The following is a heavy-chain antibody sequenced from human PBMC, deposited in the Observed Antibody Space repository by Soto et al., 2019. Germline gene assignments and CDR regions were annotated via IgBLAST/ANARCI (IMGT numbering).Heavy chain of an antibody. J-gene: IGHJ6*02. CDR1: GFAFSSYW. D-gene: IGHD6-19*01. V-gene: IGHV3-74*01. CDR3: AVIAVAGTYYYYYGMDV. Sequence: PGGSLRLSCAASGFAFSSYWMHWVRQAPGKGLVWVPRINSDGSSTSYADSVKGRFTISRDNAKNTLYLQMNSLRAEDTAVYYCAVIAVAGTYYYYYGMDVWGQGTTVTVSS. CDR2: INSDGSST.